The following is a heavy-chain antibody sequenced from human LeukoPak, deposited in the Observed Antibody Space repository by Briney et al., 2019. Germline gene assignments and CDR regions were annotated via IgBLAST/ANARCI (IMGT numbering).Heavy chain of an antibody. Sequence: PGGSLRLSCAASGFTVSSNYMSWVRQAPGKGLEWVSVIYSGGSTYYADSVKGRFTISRDNSKNTLYLQMNSLRAEDTAVYYCARGGKEMAKWFDPWGQGTLVTVSS. V-gene: IGHV3-66*02. CDR3: ARGGKEMAKWFDP. CDR2: IYSGGST. CDR1: GFTVSSNY. J-gene: IGHJ5*02. D-gene: IGHD5-24*01.